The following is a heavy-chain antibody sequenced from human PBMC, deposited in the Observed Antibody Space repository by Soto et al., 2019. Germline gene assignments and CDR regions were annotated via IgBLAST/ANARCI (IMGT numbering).Heavy chain of an antibody. J-gene: IGHJ4*02. V-gene: IGHV4-39*07. CDR3: ARGVPLRLLVQTDAPDKYYFDS. Sequence: SETLSLTCTVSVDSISSGSYYWGWIRQPPGKGLEWIGEINNSGTVNYNPSLKSRVTISVDTSKNQFSLKLNSLTAADTAVYYCARGVPLRLLVQTDAPDKYYFDSWGLGTLVTV. CDR1: VDSISSGSYY. CDR2: INNSGTV. D-gene: IGHD2-8*02.